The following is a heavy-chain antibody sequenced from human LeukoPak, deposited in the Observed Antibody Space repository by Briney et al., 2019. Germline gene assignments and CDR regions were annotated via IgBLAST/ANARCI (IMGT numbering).Heavy chain of an antibody. CDR1: GFTFRSYS. D-gene: IGHD3-22*01. J-gene: IGHJ4*02. Sequence: GGSLRLSCAASGFTFRSYSMNWVRQAPGKGLEWVSFISSSSTYIYYADSVKGRFTIYRDNAKNSLYLQMNSLRVEDTAVYYCARSYYDSSGSLDYWGQGTPVTVSS. CDR3: ARSYYDSSGSLDY. V-gene: IGHV3-21*01. CDR2: ISSSSTYI.